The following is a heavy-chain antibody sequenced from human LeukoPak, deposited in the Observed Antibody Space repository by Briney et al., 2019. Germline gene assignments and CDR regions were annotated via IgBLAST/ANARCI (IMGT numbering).Heavy chain of an antibody. D-gene: IGHD6-13*01. Sequence: ASVKVSCKASGYTFTSYYMHSVRQAPGQGLEWMGIINPSGGSTSYAQKFQGRVTMTRDTSTSTVYMELSSLRSENTAVYYCARGDSSSWYGPLFDYWGQGTLVTVSS. CDR3: ARGDSSSWYGPLFDY. CDR2: INPSGGST. CDR1: GYTFTSYY. V-gene: IGHV1-46*01. J-gene: IGHJ4*02.